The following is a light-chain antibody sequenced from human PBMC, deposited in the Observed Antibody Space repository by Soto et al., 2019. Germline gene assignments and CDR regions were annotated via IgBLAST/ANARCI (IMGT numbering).Light chain of an antibody. J-gene: IGKJ1*01. CDR1: QSVSRN. V-gene: IGKV3-15*01. CDR3: QQYFEWPPMT. Sequence: IVLTQSPGTLSLSPGERATLSCRASQSVSRNLAWYQQKPGQAPRLLISGASTRAAGISDRFRGSGSGTEFTLTISSLRSGDSAIYYCQQYFEWPPMTFGQGTKVDI. CDR2: GAS.